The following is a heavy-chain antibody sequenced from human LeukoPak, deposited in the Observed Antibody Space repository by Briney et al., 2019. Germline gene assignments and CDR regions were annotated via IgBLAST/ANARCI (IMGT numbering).Heavy chain of an antibody. CDR1: GFTFSGYP. V-gene: IGHV3-30-3*01. D-gene: IGHD2-2*01. CDR3: ARDRYCSSTSCYGQRYNWFDP. J-gene: IGHJ5*02. CDR2: ISYDGSNK. Sequence: GGSLRLSCAASGFTFSGYPIHWVRQAPGKGLEWVAVISYDGSNKYYADSVKGRFTISRDNSKNTLYLQMNSLRAEDTAVYYCARDRYCSSTSCYGQRYNWFDPWGQGTLVTVSS.